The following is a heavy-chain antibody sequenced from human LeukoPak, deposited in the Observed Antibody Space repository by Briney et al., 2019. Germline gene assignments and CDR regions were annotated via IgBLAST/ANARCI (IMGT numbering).Heavy chain of an antibody. CDR3: ARDVEVVHAFDI. V-gene: IGHV3-30*04. Sequence: PGGSLRLSCAASGFTFSSYAMHWVRQAPGKGLEWVAVISYDGSNKYYADSVKGRSTISRDNSKNTLYLQMNSLRAEDTAVYYCARDVEVVHAFDIWGQGTMVTVSS. D-gene: IGHD2-15*01. CDR2: ISYDGSNK. J-gene: IGHJ3*02. CDR1: GFTFSSYA.